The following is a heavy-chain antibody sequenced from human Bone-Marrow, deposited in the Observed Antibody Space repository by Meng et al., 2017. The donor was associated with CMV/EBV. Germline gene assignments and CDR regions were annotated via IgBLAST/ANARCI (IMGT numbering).Heavy chain of an antibody. Sequence: SETLSLTCTVSGGSISSYYWSWIRQPPGKGLEWIGYIYYSGSTNYNPSLKSRVTISVDTSKNQFSLKLSSVTAADTAVYYCARGLTKYQLYNWFDPWGQGNLVTFSS. CDR3: ARGLTKYQLYNWFDP. CDR2: IYYSGST. J-gene: IGHJ5*02. CDR1: GGSISSYY. V-gene: IGHV4-59*01. D-gene: IGHD2-2*01.